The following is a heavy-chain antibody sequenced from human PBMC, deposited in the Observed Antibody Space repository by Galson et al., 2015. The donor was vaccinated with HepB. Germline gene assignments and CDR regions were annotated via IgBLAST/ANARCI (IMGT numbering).Heavy chain of an antibody. V-gene: IGHV3-21*01. Sequence: SLRLSCAASGFTFSSYSMNWVRQAPGKGLEWVSSISSSSSYIYYADSVKGRFTISRDNAKNSLYLQMNSLRAEDTAVYYCARDLPRGDGGNIGEYYYYGMDVWGQGTTVTVSS. CDR3: ARDLPRGDGGNIGEYYYYGMDV. D-gene: IGHD4-23*01. J-gene: IGHJ6*02. CDR1: GFTFSSYS. CDR2: ISSSSSYI.